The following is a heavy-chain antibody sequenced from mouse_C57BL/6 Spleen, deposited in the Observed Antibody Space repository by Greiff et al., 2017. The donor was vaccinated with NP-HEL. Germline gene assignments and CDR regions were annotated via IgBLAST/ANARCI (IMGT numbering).Heavy chain of an antibody. CDR2: IWSGGST. D-gene: IGHD2-1*01. Sequence: QVQLQQSGPGLVQPSQSLSITCTASGFSLTSYGVHWVRQSPGKGLEWLGVIWSGGSTDYYAAFISRLSISKDNSKSQVFFKMNSLQADDTAIYYCARHYGNYDAMDYWGQGTSVTVSS. CDR3: ARHYGNYDAMDY. J-gene: IGHJ4*01. CDR1: GFSLTSYG. V-gene: IGHV2-2*01.